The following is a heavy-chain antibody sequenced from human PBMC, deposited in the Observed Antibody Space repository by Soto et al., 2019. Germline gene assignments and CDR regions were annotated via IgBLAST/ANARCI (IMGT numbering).Heavy chain of an antibody. CDR3: ARGGTGYYYALSGQDF. V-gene: IGHV3-11*06. D-gene: IGHD3-10*01. J-gene: IGHJ4*02. Sequence: PGGSLRLSCAASGFTFSDYYMRWIRQAPGKGLEWVSYISPTSSYTDYVDSVKGRFTISRDDAKNSLYLDMNSLGIEDTAVYYCARGGTGYYYALSGQDFWGQGTLVTVSS. CDR1: GFTFSDYY. CDR2: ISPTSSYT.